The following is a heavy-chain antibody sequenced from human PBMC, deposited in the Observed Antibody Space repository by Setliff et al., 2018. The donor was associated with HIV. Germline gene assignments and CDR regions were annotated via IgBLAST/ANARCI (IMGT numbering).Heavy chain of an antibody. CDR2: SNPSGGST. D-gene: IGHD2-21*02. V-gene: IGHV1-46*01. J-gene: IGHJ3*02. CDR1: GYIVTSYY. Sequence: ASVKVSCKASGYIVTSYYIHWVRQAPGQGLEWMGISNPSGGSTTYAQTFQGRVTMTRDKSTTTVYMELSSLRSDDTAVYYCARDSPYGGNSGAFDIWGQGTRVTV. CDR3: ARDSPYGGNSGAFDI.